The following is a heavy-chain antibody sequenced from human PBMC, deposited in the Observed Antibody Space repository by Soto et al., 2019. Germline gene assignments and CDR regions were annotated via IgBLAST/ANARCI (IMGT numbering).Heavy chain of an antibody. CDR3: ARALRGPLITL. CDR1: GYTFTGYY. Sequence: QMVQSGSEVKKPGASVKVSCKASGYTFTGYYIYWVRQAPGQGLESMGWVNPNTRGANYAQKFQDRITMTRDTSISTGYMELSGLRSDDTATYFCARALRGPLITLWGQGTLVTVSS. J-gene: IGHJ4*02. D-gene: IGHD3-10*01. V-gene: IGHV1-2*02. CDR2: VNPNTRGA.